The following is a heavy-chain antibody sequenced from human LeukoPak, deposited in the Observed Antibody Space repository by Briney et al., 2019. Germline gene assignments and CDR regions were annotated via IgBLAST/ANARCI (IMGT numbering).Heavy chain of an antibody. CDR1: GGSIFSYS. Sequence: PSETLTLTCTVSGGSIFSYSWSWIRQPPGKGLEWMGYIYYSASTNYNPSLKSRVTISVDTSKNQFSLRVSSVTAADTAVYYCARHLNNCGDDGYISDYWGQGSLVTVSS. J-gene: IGHJ4*02. V-gene: IGHV4-59*08. CDR3: ARHLNNCGDDGYISDY. D-gene: IGHD2-21*01. CDR2: IYYSAST.